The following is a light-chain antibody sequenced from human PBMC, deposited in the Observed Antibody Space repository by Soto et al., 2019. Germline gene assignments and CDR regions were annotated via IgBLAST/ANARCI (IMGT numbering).Light chain of an antibody. CDR2: GAS. CDR3: QHDNKWPLWT. J-gene: IGKJ1*01. Sequence: EIVMTQSPATLSVSPGERATLSCRASQSVSSNLAWYQQKLGQAPRLLIYGASTRATGMPARFSASGSGTEFTFTISSLQSVDVAVYHCQHDNKWPLWTFGQGTKVEIK. V-gene: IGKV3-15*01. CDR1: QSVSSN.